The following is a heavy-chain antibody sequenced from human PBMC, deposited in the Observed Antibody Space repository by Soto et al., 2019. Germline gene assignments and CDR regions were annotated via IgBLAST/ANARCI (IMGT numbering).Heavy chain of an antibody. CDR2: ISYDGSNK. CDR1: GFTFSSYG. J-gene: IGHJ6*02. D-gene: IGHD4-4*01. V-gene: IGHV3-30*18. Sequence: QVQLVESGGGVVQPGRSLRLSCAASGFTFSSYGMHWVRQAPGKGLEWVAVISYDGSNKYYADSVKGRFTISRDNSKNSLSLQMNRVRAEDMAVYYSAKAGGGVTSYCYYGMYVWGQGTTVTVSS. CDR3: AKAGGGVTSYCYYGMYV.